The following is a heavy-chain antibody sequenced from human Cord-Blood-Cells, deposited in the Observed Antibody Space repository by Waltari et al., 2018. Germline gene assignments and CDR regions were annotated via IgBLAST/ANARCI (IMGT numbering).Heavy chain of an antibody. V-gene: IGHV1-3*01. CDR3: ARDRNDYIWGSYRYNAFDI. Sequence: GASVKVSCKASGYTFTSYAMHWVRQAPGQRLEWMGWINAGNGNTKYSQKFQGRVTITRDTSASTAYMELSSLRSEDTAVYYCARDRNDYIWGSYRYNAFDIWGQGTMVTVSS. CDR2: INAGNGNT. D-gene: IGHD3-16*02. CDR1: GYTFTSYA. J-gene: IGHJ3*02.